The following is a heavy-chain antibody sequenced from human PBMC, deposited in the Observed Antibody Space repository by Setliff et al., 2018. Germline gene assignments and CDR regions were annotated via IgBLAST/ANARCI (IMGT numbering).Heavy chain of an antibody. Sequence: ASVKVSCKASGYTFTSYDINWMQQASGQGLEWMGWMNPNSGNTGSTQKFQGRVTMTRNTSTSTAYMELSRLTSEDTAVYFCARGWAALGIIGYWGQGTLVTVS. V-gene: IGHV1-8*02. CDR3: ARGWAALGIIGY. D-gene: IGHD7-27*01. CDR1: GYTFTSYD. CDR2: MNPNSGNT. J-gene: IGHJ4*02.